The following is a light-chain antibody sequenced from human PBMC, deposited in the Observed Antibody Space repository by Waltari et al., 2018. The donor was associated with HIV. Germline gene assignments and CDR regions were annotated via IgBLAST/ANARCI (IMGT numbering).Light chain of an antibody. Sequence: EIVLTQSPGTLSLSPGDRATLSCRASQTISDNNLVWYQQKPGQSPRLLMFGASNRPTGIPDRFSGGGSGTDFTLTINRLEPEDFAMYYGQQYGSSRWTFGPGTQVEIK. CDR1: QTISDNN. J-gene: IGKJ1*01. V-gene: IGKV3-20*01. CDR3: QQYGSSRWT. CDR2: GAS.